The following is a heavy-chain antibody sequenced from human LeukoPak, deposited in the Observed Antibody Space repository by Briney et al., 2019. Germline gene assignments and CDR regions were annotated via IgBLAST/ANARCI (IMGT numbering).Heavy chain of an antibody. J-gene: IGHJ6*02. V-gene: IGHV3-53*01. D-gene: IGHD7-27*01. CDR2: IYGGGST. Sequence: PGGSLRLSCAATGLSVSSNFMSWVRQAPGKGLEWVSVIYGGGSTYYADSVKGRFTISRDNAKNSLYLQMNSLRADDTAVYYCARAGDILLVSYFHYYGMDVWGQGTTVIVSS. CDR1: GLSVSSNF. CDR3: ARAGDILLVSYFHYYGMDV.